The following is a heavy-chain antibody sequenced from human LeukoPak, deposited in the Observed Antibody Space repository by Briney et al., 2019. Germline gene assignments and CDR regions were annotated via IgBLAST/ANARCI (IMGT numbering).Heavy chain of an antibody. J-gene: IGHJ3*02. V-gene: IGHV3-23*01. CDR3: AKDSRRYRRHIGAAAVPAFDI. D-gene: IGHD6-13*01. CDR2: ISGSGGST. Sequence: GGSLRLSCAASGFTFSNYVMTWVRQAPGKGLEWVSAISGSGGSTYYADSVKGRFTISRDNSKNTLYLQMNSLRAEDTAVYYCAKDSRRYRRHIGAAAVPAFDIWGQGTMVTVSS. CDR1: GFTFSNYV.